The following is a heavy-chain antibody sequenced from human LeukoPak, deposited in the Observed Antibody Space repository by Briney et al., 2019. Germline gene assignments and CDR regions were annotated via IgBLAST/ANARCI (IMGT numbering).Heavy chain of an antibody. Sequence: SETLSLTCTVSGGSISSYYWSWIRQPPGKGLEWIGYIYYSGSTNYNPSLKSRVTISVGTSKNQFSLKLSSVTAADTAVYYCARAPEAVAGTGAFDIWGQGTMVTVSS. V-gene: IGHV4-59*01. CDR1: GGSISSYY. D-gene: IGHD6-19*01. J-gene: IGHJ3*02. CDR3: ARAPEAVAGTGAFDI. CDR2: IYYSGST.